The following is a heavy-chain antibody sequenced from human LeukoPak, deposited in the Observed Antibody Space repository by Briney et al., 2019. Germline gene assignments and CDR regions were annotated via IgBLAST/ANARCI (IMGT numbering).Heavy chain of an antibody. J-gene: IGHJ4*02. CDR2: IYYSGST. Sequence: SETLSLICTVSGGSISSYYWSWIRQPPGKGLEWIGYIYYSGSTNYNPSLKSQVTISVDTSKNQFSLKLSSVTAADTAVYYCARTSIIATPYYFDYWGQGTLVTVSS. D-gene: IGHD1-26*01. CDR1: GGSISSYY. V-gene: IGHV4-59*01. CDR3: ARTSIIATPYYFDY.